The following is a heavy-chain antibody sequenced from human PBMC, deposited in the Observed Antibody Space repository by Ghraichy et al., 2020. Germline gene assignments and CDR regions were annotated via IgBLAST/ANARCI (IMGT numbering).Heavy chain of an antibody. CDR1: GFTVSSNY. V-gene: IGHV3-66*01. D-gene: IGHD6-19*01. J-gene: IGHJ4*02. CDR3: AREGDSSGYFDY. CDR2: IYSGGSA. Sequence: GESLNISCAASGFTVSSNYMSWVRQAPGKGLEWVSVIYSGGSAYYADSVKGRFTISRDNSKNTLYLQMNSLRAEDTAVYYCAREGDSSGYFDYWGQGTLVTVSS.